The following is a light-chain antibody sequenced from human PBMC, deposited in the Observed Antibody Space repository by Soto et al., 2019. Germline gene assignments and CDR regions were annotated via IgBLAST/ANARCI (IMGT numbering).Light chain of an antibody. J-gene: IGLJ1*01. CDR2: EVS. V-gene: IGLV2-14*01. CDR3: SSYTSSSTLV. CDR1: SSDVGGYNY. Sequence: QSVLTQPASVSGSPGQSITISCTGTSSDVGGYNYVSWYQQHPGKAPKLMIYEVSNQPSEVSNRFSGSKSGNTASLTISGLQAEDEADYYCSSYTSSSTLVFGTGTKLTVL.